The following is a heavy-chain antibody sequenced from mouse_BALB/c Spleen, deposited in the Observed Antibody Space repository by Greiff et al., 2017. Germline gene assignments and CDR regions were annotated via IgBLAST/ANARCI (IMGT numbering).Heavy chain of an antibody. Sequence: QVTLKESGPGILQPSQTLSLTCSFSGFSLSTSGMGVGWIRQPSGKGLEWLAHIWWDDDKRYNPALKSRLTISKDTSSNQVFLKIASVDTADTATYYCARIWYYGSSRDWYFDVWGAGTTVTVSS. CDR3: ARIWYYGSSRDWYFDV. D-gene: IGHD1-1*01. CDR1: GFSLSTSGMG. CDR2: IWWDDDK. V-gene: IGHV8-8*01. J-gene: IGHJ1*01.